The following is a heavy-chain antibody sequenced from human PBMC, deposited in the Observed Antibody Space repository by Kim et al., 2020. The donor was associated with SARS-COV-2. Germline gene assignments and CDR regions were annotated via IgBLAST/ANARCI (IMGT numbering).Heavy chain of an antibody. V-gene: IGHV5-51*01. CDR3: ARGYYSRWYSIDY. J-gene: IGHJ4*02. CDR2: IYPADSDT. D-gene: IGHD6-13*01. CDR1: GYSFASYW. Sequence: GESLKISCKGSGYSFASYWIGWVRQMPGKGLEWMGIIYPADSDTRYSPSLQGQVTISADKSISTAYLQWSSLKASDTAMYYCARGYYSRWYSIDYWGQGTLVTVSS.